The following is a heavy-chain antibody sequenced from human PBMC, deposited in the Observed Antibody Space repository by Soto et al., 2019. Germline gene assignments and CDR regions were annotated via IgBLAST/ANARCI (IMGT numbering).Heavy chain of an antibody. J-gene: IGHJ4*02. V-gene: IGHV4-4*02. CDR2: IDHSGST. Sequence: QVQLQESGPGLVKPSGTLSLTCAVSGGSISSSNWWSWVRQPPGKGLEWIGEIDHSGSTNYNPSLKSRVTISRDKSKNQFSLKLSSVTAADTAVYYCARGGFGEGYFDYWGQGTLVTVSS. CDR3: ARGGFGEGYFDY. D-gene: IGHD3-10*01. CDR1: GGSISSSNW.